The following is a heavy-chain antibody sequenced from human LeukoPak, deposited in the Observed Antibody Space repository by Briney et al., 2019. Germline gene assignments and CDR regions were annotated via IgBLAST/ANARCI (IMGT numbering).Heavy chain of an antibody. J-gene: IGHJ1*01. CDR3: ARRVGSGWPVQH. CDR2: MNPNSGNT. CDR1: GYTFSSYD. D-gene: IGHD6-19*01. V-gene: IGHV1-8*01. Sequence: EASVKVSCKASGYTFSSYDINWVRQATGQGLEWMGWMNPNSGNTGYAQKFQGRLNMTRNTSIDTAYMELSSLRSDDTDVYYCARRVGSGWPVQHWGQGTLVTVSS.